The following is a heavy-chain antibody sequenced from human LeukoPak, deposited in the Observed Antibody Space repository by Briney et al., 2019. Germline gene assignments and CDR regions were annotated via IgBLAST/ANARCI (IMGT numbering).Heavy chain of an antibody. J-gene: IGHJ5*02. CDR3: ARQSVAAGTQWFDH. D-gene: IGHD6-13*01. V-gene: IGHV4-59*08. Sequence: PSETLSLTCTVSGGSISGFYWIWIRQPPGKALEWIGYTYYGGSTHYNPSLESRVTISVDTSKNQFSLELTSVTAADTAVYYCARQSVAAGTQWFDHWGQGALVTVSS. CDR2: TYYGGST. CDR1: GGSISGFY.